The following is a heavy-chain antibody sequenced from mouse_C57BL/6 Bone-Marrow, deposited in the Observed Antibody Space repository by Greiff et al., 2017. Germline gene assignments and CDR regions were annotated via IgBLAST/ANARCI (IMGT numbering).Heavy chain of an antibody. V-gene: IGHV1-9*01. D-gene: IGHD2-4*01. J-gene: IGHJ4*01. CDR1: GYTFSSYW. Sequence: VQLQQSGAELVKPGASVKISCKATGYTFSSYWIEWVKQRPGHGLEWIGEILPGSGSTNYNEKFKGKATFTADTSSNTAYMQFSSLTSEDSAVYYCARGELITTGYYAMDYWGQGTSVTVSS. CDR2: ILPGSGST. CDR3: ARGELITTGYYAMDY.